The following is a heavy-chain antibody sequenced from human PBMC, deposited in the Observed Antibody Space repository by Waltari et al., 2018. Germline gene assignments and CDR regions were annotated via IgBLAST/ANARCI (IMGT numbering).Heavy chain of an antibody. D-gene: IGHD3-16*01. CDR3: AKDVEGELYYFDN. V-gene: IGHV3-30*18. Sequence: VQLVESGVGVVQPGRSLRLSCAASGFSFSSFAMHWVRRSPGKGLDWVAVVGFDGRNKFYAESVKGRFTISRDNSKNTLYLQMESPRAEDTAIYYCAKDVEGELYYFDNWGQGTLVTVSS. CDR2: VGFDGRNK. J-gene: IGHJ4*02. CDR1: GFSFSSFA.